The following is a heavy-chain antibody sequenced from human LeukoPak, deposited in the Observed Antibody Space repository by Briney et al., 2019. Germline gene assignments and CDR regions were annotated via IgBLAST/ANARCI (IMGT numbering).Heavy chain of an antibody. CDR2: INPNSGGT. Sequence: ASVKISCKASGYTFTDYYMHWVRQAPGQGLEWMGWINPNSGGTNYAQKFQGRVTMTRDTSISTAYMELSRLRSDDTAVYYCARASYYYDSSGYPGYYFDYWGQGTLVTVSS. CDR1: GYTFTDYY. V-gene: IGHV1-2*02. D-gene: IGHD3-22*01. J-gene: IGHJ4*02. CDR3: ARASYYYDSSGYPGYYFDY.